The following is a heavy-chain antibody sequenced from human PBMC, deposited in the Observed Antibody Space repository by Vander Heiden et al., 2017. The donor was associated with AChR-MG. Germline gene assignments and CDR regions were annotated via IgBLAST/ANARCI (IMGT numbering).Heavy chain of an antibody. CDR2: IRYDGSNK. CDR1: GFTFSSYG. CDR3: AKDSLKRVGEWLLEYYFDY. J-gene: IGHJ4*02. V-gene: IGHV3-30*02. D-gene: IGHD3-3*01. Sequence: VVQPGGSLRLSCAASGFTFSSYGVHWVRQAPGKGLEWVAFIRYDGSNKYYADSVKGRFTISRDNSKNTLYLQMNSRRAEDTAVYYCAKDSLKRVGEWLLEYYFDYWGQGTLVTVSS.